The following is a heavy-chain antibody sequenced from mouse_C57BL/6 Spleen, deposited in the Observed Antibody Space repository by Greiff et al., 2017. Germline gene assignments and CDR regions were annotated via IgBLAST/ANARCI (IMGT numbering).Heavy chain of an antibody. CDR3: ARRSNYDMDD. CDR1: GYTFTSSW. CDR2: IYPSDSET. Sequence: VQLQQPGAELVRPGSSVKLSCKASGYTFTSSWMDWVKQRPGQGLEWIGNIYPSDSETHYNQKFKDKATLTVDKSSSTAYMPLSSLTSEDSAVYYCARRSNYDMDDWGQGTSVTVSS. V-gene: IGHV1-61*01. D-gene: IGHD5-1*01. J-gene: IGHJ4*01.